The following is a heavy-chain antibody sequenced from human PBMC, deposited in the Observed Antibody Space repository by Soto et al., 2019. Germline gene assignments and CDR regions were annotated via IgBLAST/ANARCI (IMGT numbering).Heavy chain of an antibody. V-gene: IGHV3-23*01. CDR3: AKDSLPDTANDY. CDR1: GFTFSNYA. CDR2: ISGSGGTT. Sequence: HPGGSLRLSCAASGFTFSNYAMSWVRQAPGKGLEWVSAISGSGGTTYYADSVKGRFTISRANSKNTLYLQINSLSAEDTAVYYCAKDSLPDTANDYWGQGTVVTVSS. D-gene: IGHD5-18*01. J-gene: IGHJ4*02.